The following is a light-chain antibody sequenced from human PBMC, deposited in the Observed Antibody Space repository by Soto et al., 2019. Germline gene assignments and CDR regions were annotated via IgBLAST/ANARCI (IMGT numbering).Light chain of an antibody. CDR2: DVS. CDR3: CSYAGSYTYNYV. Sequence: QSVLTQPRSVSGSPGQSVTISRTGNSSDVGGYNYVSWYQQHPGKAPKLMIYDVSKRPSGVPDRFSGSKSGNTASLTISGLQAEDEADYYCCSYAGSYTYNYVFGTGTKVTVL. J-gene: IGLJ1*01. CDR1: SSDVGGYNY. V-gene: IGLV2-11*01.